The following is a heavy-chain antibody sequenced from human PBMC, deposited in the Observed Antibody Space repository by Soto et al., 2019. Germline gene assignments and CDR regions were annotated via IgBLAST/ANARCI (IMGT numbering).Heavy chain of an antibody. J-gene: IGHJ4*02. CDR1: GGSISSYY. CDR2: IYYSGRT. CDR3: ARGRGWYYFDY. V-gene: IGHV4-59*01. Sequence: QVQLQESGPGLVKPSETLSLTCTVSGGSISSYYWSWIRQPPGKGLEWIGYIYYSGRTNYNPSLKSRVTISVDTSKNQFSLKLSSVTAADTAVYYCARGRGWYYFDYWGQGTLVTVSS. D-gene: IGHD2-15*01.